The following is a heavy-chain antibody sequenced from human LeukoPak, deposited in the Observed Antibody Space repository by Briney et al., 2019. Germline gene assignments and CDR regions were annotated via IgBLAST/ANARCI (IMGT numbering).Heavy chain of an antibody. Sequence: PGGSLRLSCAASGFTFSSYAMHWVRQAPGKGLEWVAVISYDGSNKYYADSVKGRFTISRDNSKNTLYLQMNSLRAEDTAVYYCARDPEPYKSIVVADNWFDPWGQGTLVTVSS. J-gene: IGHJ5*02. V-gene: IGHV3-30-3*01. D-gene: IGHD2-2*01. CDR2: ISYDGSNK. CDR3: ARDPEPYKSIVVADNWFDP. CDR1: GFTFSSYA.